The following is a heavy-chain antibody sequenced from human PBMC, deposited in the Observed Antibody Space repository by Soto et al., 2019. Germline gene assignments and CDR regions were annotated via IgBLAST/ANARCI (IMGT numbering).Heavy chain of an antibody. CDR1: GGSVSSGNYY. J-gene: IGHJ4*02. CDR2: LYYSGST. CDR3: ASYDVLAAYYY. V-gene: IGHV4-61*01. Sequence: QVQLQESGPGLVKPSETLSLTCTVSGGSVSSGNYYWSWIRQPPGKGLEWIGYLYYSGSTNYNPSLKSRVTKSVDTSKNQFSLRLSSVTAADTAVFYCASYDVLAAYYYWGQGTLVTVSS. D-gene: IGHD3-9*01.